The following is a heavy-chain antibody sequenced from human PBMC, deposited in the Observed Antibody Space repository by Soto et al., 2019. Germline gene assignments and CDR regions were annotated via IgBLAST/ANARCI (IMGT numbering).Heavy chain of an antibody. D-gene: IGHD1-1*01. V-gene: IGHV3-74*01. J-gene: IGHJ6*02. CDR2: MNSDGSTT. CDR1: DFTIRSYV. Sequence: GGPLKVWAASADFTIRSYVMHWISNAPGKGRVWVSRMNSDGSTTNYADSVKGRFTISRDNARNTLYLQMNSLRAEDTAVYYCVRDGYPAWVYGVDVWGQGTKVTVSS. CDR3: VRDGYPAWVYGVDV.